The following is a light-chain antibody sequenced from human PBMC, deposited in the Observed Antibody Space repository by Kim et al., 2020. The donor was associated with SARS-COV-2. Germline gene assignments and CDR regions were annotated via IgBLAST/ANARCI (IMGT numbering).Light chain of an antibody. CDR3: QSYDSSSWV. Sequence: NFMLTQPHSVSESPGKTVTISCTRSSGSIASNYVQWYQQRPGSAPTTVIYEDNQRPSGVPDRFSGSIGSSSNSDSLTISGLKTEDEADYYCQSYDSSSWVFGGGTKLTVL. V-gene: IGLV6-57*04. CDR2: EDN. J-gene: IGLJ3*02. CDR1: SGSIASNY.